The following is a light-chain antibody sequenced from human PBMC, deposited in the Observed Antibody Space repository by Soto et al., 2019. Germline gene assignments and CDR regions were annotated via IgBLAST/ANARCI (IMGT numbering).Light chain of an antibody. J-gene: IGKJ4*01. CDR2: AAS. CDR1: QSISNY. CDR3: QQSYSIPVT. V-gene: IGKV1-39*01. Sequence: DLQMTQSPSSLSASVGDRVTITCRASQSISNYLNWYQQKPGKAPKLLIYAASSLQSGVPSRFSGSGSGTDFTLTISSLQPEDFATYYCQQSYSIPVTFGGGTKVEIK.